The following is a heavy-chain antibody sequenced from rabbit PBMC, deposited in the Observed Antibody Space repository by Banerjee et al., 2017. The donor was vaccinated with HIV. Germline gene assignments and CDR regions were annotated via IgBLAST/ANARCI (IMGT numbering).Heavy chain of an antibody. D-gene: IGHD7-1*01. CDR1: GFSFSNKYV. CDR2: INTSSGNI. V-gene: IGHV1S45*01. Sequence: QEQLEESGGDLVKPEGSLTLTCTASGFSFSNKYVMCWVRQAPGKGLEWIACINTSSGNIVYATWAKGRFTISKTSWTTVTLQMTSLTAADTATYFCARDLAVVTGWNFNLWGPGTLVTDS. J-gene: IGHJ4*01. CDR3: ARDLAVVTGWNFNL.